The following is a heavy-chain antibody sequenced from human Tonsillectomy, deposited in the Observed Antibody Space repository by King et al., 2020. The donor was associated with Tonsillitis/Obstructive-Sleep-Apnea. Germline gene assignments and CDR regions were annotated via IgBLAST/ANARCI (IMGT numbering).Heavy chain of an antibody. CDR3: ARLLGWGWFDP. V-gene: IGHV3-23*04. J-gene: IGHJ5*02. Sequence: VQLVESGGGLVQPGGSLRLSCAASGFTFSSYAMTWVRQAPGKGLEWVSYISDSAGSTYYADSVKGRFTISRDNSKNTVHLQMSSLRVEDTAVYYCARLLGWGWFDPWGQGTLVTVSS. D-gene: IGHD3-3*01. CDR1: GFTFSSYA. CDR2: ISDSAGST.